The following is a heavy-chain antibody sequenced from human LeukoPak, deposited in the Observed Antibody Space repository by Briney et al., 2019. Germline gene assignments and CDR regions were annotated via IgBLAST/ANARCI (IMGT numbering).Heavy chain of an antibody. V-gene: IGHV3-48*04. D-gene: IGHD3-10*01. J-gene: IGHJ5*02. Sequence: GGSLRLSCTVSGFTVSSNSMSWVRQAPGKGLEWVSYISSSGSTIYYADSVKGRFTISRDNAKNSLYLQMNSLRAEDTAMYYCARPLMYYYGSETYYWFDPWGQGTLVTVSS. CDR1: GFTVSSNS. CDR2: ISSSGSTI. CDR3: ARPLMYYYGSETYYWFDP.